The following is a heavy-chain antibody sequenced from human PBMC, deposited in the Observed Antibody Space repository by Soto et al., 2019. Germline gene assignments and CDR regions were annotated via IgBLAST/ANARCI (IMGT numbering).Heavy chain of an antibody. CDR2: INAGNGNT. Sequence: ASVKVSCKASGYTFTSYAMHWVRQAPGQRLEWMGWINAGNGNTKYSQKFQGRVTITRDTSASTAYMELSSLRSEDTAVYYCARSIVVVTALDYWGKGNLVTVCS. CDR1: GYTFTSYA. D-gene: IGHD2-21*02. J-gene: IGHJ4*02. V-gene: IGHV1-3*01. CDR3: ARSIVVVTALDY.